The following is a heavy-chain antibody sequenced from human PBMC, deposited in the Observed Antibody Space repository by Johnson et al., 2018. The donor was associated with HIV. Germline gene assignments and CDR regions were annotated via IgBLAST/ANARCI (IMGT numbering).Heavy chain of an antibody. Sequence: VQLVESGGVVVHPGGSLRLSCETSRFTFDDYAMHWVRQAPGKGLEWVGRIRNKANSYTTEYAASVKGRFTILRDDSKNSLYLQMNSLKTEDTALYYCARGKGAAAGLDTFDIWGQGTMVTVSS. D-gene: IGHD6-13*01. V-gene: IGHV3-72*01. CDR2: IRNKANSYTT. CDR1: RFTFDDYA. CDR3: ARGKGAAAGLDTFDI. J-gene: IGHJ3*02.